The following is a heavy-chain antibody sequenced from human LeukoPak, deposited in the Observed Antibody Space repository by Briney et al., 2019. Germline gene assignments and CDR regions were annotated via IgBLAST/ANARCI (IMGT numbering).Heavy chain of an antibody. CDR2: IYETGHT. Sequence: SETLSLTCTVSGGSINNYYWSWIRQPPGKGLEWIAYIYETGHTGYDPSLKTRVTISLDTSKNQFSLKLNSVTAADTAVYYCARHFLRGGFDSWGQGTLVAVSS. J-gene: IGHJ4*02. CDR3: ARHFLRGGFDS. CDR1: GGSINNYY. D-gene: IGHD5-12*01. V-gene: IGHV4-59*08.